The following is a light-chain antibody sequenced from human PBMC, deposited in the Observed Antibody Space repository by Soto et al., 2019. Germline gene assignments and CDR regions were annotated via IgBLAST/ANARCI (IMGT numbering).Light chain of an antibody. CDR2: GAS. J-gene: IGKJ1*01. V-gene: IGKV1-13*02. Sequence: AIQMTQSPSSLSASVGDRVTISCRASQGIGNALGWYQQKPWKPPKVLIYGASNLQSGVPPRFSGRGSGTDFTLTISCLQTDDFATYYGQQYKGYSTWTFGQGTKVDIK. CDR3: QQYKGYSTWT. CDR1: QGIGNA.